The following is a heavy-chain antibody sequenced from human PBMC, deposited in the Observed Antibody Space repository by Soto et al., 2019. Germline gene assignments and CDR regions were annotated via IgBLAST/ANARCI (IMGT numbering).Heavy chain of an antibody. CDR1: GGSISSGDYF. J-gene: IGHJ6*02. CDR2: ISSIGST. CDR3: ARGLVIRPYYYHGMDV. V-gene: IGHV4-30-4*01. Sequence: QVQLHESGPGLVKPSQTLSLTCTVSGGSISSGDYFWSWIRQSPGKGLEWIGYISSIGSTYYNPSLKSRVSVSRDTSKNQFSLKLSSVTTTDTAVYYCARGLVIRPYYYHGMDVWGQGTTVTVSS. D-gene: IGHD3-9*01.